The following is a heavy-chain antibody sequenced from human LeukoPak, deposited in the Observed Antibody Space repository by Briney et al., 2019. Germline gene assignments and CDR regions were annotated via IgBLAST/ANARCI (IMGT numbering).Heavy chain of an antibody. CDR3: ARLGDEENTAMTH. Sequence: SETLSLTCTVSGYSISSGYYWGWIRQPPGKGLEWIGSIYHSGSTYYNPSPKSRVTISVDTSKNQFSLKLSSVTAADTAVYYCARLGDEENTAMTHWGRGTLVTVSS. J-gene: IGHJ4*02. CDR2: IYHSGST. CDR1: GYSISSGYY. V-gene: IGHV4-38-2*02. D-gene: IGHD5-18*01.